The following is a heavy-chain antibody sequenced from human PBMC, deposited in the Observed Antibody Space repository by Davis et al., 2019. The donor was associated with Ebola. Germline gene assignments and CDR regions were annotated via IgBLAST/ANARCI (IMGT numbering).Heavy chain of an antibody. CDR1: GFTFSSYG. V-gene: IGHV3-33*01. D-gene: IGHD4-11*01. Sequence: GGSLRLSCAASGFTFSSYGMHWVRQAPGKGLEWVAVIWYDGSNNYYADSVKGRFTISRDKSKNTLYLQMNSLRAEDTAVYYCARGPPPYSSSYYYYYGMDVWGQGTTVTVSS. CDR2: IWYDGSNN. J-gene: IGHJ6*02. CDR3: ARGPPPYSSSYYYYYGMDV.